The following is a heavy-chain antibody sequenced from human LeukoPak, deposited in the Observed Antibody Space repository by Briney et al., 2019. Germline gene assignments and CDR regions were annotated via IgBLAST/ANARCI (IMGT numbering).Heavy chain of an antibody. J-gene: IGHJ6*03. D-gene: IGHD3-10*01. V-gene: IGHV3-21*01. CDR1: GFTFSSYS. CDR2: ISSSSSYI. Sequence: GGSLRLSCAASGFTFSSYSMNWVRQAPGKGLEWVSSISSSSSYIYYADSVKGRFTISRDNAKNSLYLQMNSLRAEDTAVYYCARDMRFGELLADYYYMDVWGKGTTVTISS. CDR3: ARDMRFGELLADYYYMDV.